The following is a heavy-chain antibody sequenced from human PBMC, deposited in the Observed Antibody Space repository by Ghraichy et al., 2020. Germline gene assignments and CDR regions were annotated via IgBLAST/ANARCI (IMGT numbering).Heavy chain of an antibody. Sequence: SETLSLTCTVSGYSISSGYYWGWIRQPPGKGLEWIGSIYHSGSTYYNPSLKSRVTISVDTSKNQFSLKLSSVTAADTAVYYCARRVGHWDTAMGPTLDYWGQGTLVTVSS. CDR3: ARRVGHWDTAMGPTLDY. CDR2: IYHSGST. V-gene: IGHV4-38-2*02. J-gene: IGHJ4*02. D-gene: IGHD5-18*01. CDR1: GYSISSGYY.